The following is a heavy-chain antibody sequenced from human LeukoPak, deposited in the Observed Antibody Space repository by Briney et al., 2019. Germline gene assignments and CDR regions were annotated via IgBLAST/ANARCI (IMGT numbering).Heavy chain of an antibody. CDR2: IYYSGST. Sequence: SETLSLTCTVSGGSISSYYWSWIRQPPGKGLEWIGYIYYSGSTNYNPSLKSRVTISVDTSKNQSSLKLSSVTAADTAVYYCARNRDYYYYYMDVWGKGTTVTVSS. CDR1: GGSISSYY. D-gene: IGHD1-14*01. CDR3: ARNRDYYYYYMDV. J-gene: IGHJ6*03. V-gene: IGHV4-59*01.